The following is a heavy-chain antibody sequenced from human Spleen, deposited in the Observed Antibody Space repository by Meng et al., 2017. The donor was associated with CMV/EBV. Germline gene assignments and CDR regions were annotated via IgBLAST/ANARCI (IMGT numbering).Heavy chain of an antibody. D-gene: IGHD3-3*01. CDR1: GYTFTSYG. J-gene: IGHJ4*02. CDR3: ARDPRDHYDSWTGYYVDF. Sequence: ASVKVSCKASGYTFTSYGFTWVRQAPGQGLEWMGWINPKSGGTNYAQKFQGRVTVTRDTSINTVYMEVTSLRSDDTALYYCARDPRDHYDSWTGYYVDFWGQGTLVTVSS. V-gene: IGHV1-2*02. CDR2: INPKSGGT.